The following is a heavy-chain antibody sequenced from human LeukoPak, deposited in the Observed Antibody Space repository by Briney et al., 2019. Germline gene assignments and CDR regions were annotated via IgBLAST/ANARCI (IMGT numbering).Heavy chain of an antibody. Sequence: GGSLRLSCAASGFTFSSYGMHWVRQAPGKGLEWMANIKQDGSEKYYVDSVKGRFTISRDNAKNSLYLQMNSLRAEDTAVYYCARDPFDILTGYYSVRDNYYFDYWGQGTLVTVSS. V-gene: IGHV3-7*01. CDR3: ARDPFDILTGYYSVRDNYYFDY. CDR2: IKQDGSEK. J-gene: IGHJ4*02. D-gene: IGHD3-9*01. CDR1: GFTFSSYG.